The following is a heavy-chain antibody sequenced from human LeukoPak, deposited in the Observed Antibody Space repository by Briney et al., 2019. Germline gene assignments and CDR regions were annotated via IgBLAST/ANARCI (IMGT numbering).Heavy chain of an antibody. CDR2: ISGSGDST. D-gene: IGHD5/OR15-5a*01. CDR1: GFTFSTYA. Sequence: GGSLRLSCAAPGFTFSTYAMNWVRQAPGKGLNWVSGISGSGDSTFYADSVKGRFTISRDNSKKTLYLQMNSVRADDTAVYYCAKEARCLAPGTFDIWGQGTMVTVS. J-gene: IGHJ3*02. V-gene: IGHV3-23*01. CDR3: AKEARCLAPGTFDI.